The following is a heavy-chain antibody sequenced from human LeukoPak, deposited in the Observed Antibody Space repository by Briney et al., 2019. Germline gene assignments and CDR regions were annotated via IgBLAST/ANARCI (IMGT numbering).Heavy chain of an antibody. CDR2: VNPNSGGT. CDR3: ARGREYSSSWRVLELDFDY. D-gene: IGHD6-13*01. Sequence: ASVKVSCKASGYTFTGYYMHWVRQAPGQGLEWMGRVNPNSGGTNYAQKFQGRVTMTRDTSISTAYMELSRLGSDDTAVYYCARGREYSSSWRVLELDFDYWGQGTLVTVSS. CDR1: GYTFTGYY. V-gene: IGHV1-2*06. J-gene: IGHJ4*02.